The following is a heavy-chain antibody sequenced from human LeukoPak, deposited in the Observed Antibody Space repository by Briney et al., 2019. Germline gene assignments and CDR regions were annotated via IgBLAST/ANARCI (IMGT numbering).Heavy chain of an antibody. CDR2: VSGSGSPI. D-gene: IGHD3-9*01. V-gene: IGHV3-11*01. Sequence: GGSLRLSCAASGFTFSDYYMSWFRQAPGKGLEWVSYVSGSGSPIYYADSVKGRFTISRDNAKNSLDLQMNSLRAEDTAVYYCARDVIDWTPWGQGTLATVSS. J-gene: IGHJ5*02. CDR3: ARDVIDWTP. CDR1: GFTFSDYY.